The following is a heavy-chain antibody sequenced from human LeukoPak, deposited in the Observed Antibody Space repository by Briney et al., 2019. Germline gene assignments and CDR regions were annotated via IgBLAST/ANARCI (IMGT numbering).Heavy chain of an antibody. J-gene: IGHJ4*02. CDR1: GFTFSSYG. Sequence: GGSLRLSCAASGFTFSSYGMHWVRQAPGKGLEWVAFIRYDGSNKYYEDSVKGRFTISRDNSKNTLYLQMNSLRAEDTAVYYCAKPEWLNGNGVDYWGQGTLVTVSS. CDR3: AKPEWLNGNGVDY. CDR2: IRYDGSNK. D-gene: IGHD3-3*01. V-gene: IGHV3-30*02.